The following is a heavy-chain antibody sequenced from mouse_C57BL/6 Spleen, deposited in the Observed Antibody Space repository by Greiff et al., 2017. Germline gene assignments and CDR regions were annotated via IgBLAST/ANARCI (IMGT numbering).Heavy chain of an antibody. CDR1: GYAFSSYW. D-gene: IGHD1-1*02. CDR2: IYPGDGDT. V-gene: IGHV1-80*01. Sequence: VQLQQSGAELVKPGASVKISCKASGYAFSSYWMNWVKQRPGQGLEWIGQIYPGDGDTNYNGKFKGKATLTADKSSSTAYMQLISLPSEASAFYFSARGDRWCLDDWGQGTTLTVSS. CDR3: ARGDRWCLDD. J-gene: IGHJ2*01.